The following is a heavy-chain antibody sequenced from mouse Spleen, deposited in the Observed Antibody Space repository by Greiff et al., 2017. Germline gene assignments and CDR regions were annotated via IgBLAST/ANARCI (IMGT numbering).Heavy chain of an antibody. Sequence: EVQVVESGPGMVKPSQSLSLTCTVTGYSITSGYDWHWIRHFPGNKLEWMGYISYSGSTNYNPSLKSRISITHDTSKNHFFLKLNSVTTEDTATYYCARDDSSGYVGYWYFDVWGAGTTVTVSS. D-gene: IGHD3-2*01. CDR2: ISYSGST. CDR1: GYSITSGYD. V-gene: IGHV3-1*01. CDR3: ARDDSSGYVGYWYFDV. J-gene: IGHJ1*01.